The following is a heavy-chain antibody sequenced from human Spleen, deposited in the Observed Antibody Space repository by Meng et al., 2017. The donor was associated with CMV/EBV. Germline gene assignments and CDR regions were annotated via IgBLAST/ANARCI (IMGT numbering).Heavy chain of an antibody. CDR1: GFTFSTYW. CDR3: ARLTFPDSSGYPFDY. D-gene: IGHD3-22*01. J-gene: IGHJ4*02. V-gene: IGHV3-74*01. CDR2: INSDGSST. Sequence: SGFTFSTYWMHWVRQAPGKGLLWVSRINSDGSSTLYADSVKGRFTVSRDNAKNTLYLQMNSLRAEDTAVYFCARLTFPDSSGYPFDYWGQGTLVTLSS.